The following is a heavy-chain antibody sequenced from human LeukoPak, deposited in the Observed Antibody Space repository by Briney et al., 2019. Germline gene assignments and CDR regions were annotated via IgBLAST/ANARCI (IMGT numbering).Heavy chain of an antibody. CDR1: GGSISSGGYY. CDR3: ARFTSRILTGYFYYFDY. V-gene: IGHV4-31*03. CDR2: IYYSGST. Sequence: PSETLSLTCTVSGGSISSGGYYWSWIRQHPGKRLEWIGYIYYSGSTYYNPSLKSRVTISVDTSKNQFSLKLSSVTAADTAVYYCARFTSRILTGYFYYFDYWGQGTLVTVSS. D-gene: IGHD3-9*01. J-gene: IGHJ4*02.